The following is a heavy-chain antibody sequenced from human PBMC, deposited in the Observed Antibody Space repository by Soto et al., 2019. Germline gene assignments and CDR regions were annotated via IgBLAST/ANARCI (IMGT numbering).Heavy chain of an antibody. J-gene: IGHJ4*02. CDR1: GFTFSSYS. Sequence: GGSLRLSCAASGFTFSSYSMNWVRQAPGKGLEWVSYISSSSNTIYYADSVKGRFTVSRDNAKNSLYLQMSSLRAEDTAVYYCARDIRYCSGSSCYSFDYWGQGTLVTVSS. CDR3: ARDIRYCSGSSCYSFDY. CDR2: ISSSSNTI. D-gene: IGHD2-15*01. V-gene: IGHV3-48*01.